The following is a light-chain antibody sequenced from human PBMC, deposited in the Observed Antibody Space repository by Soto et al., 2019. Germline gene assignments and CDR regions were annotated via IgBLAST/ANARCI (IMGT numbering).Light chain of an antibody. V-gene: IGKV1-27*01. J-gene: IGKJ1*01. CDR1: QGISNY. CDR3: QKYNDAPWT. Sequence: DIQMTQSQSSLSASERDRVTITCRASQGISNYLAWYQQKPGEVPKLLIYAASTLQSGVPSRFSDSGSGTDVPLTISSLQPEDVATYYCQKYNDAPWTFGQGNKVEIK. CDR2: AAS.